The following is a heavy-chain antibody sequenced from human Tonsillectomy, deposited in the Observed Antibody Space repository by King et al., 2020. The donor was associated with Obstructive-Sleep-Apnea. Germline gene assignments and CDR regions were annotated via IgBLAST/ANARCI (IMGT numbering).Heavy chain of an antibody. CDR3: VKGREQWLVQGCAFDI. J-gene: IGHJ3*02. Sequence: VQLVESGGGLVQPGGSLRLSCSASGFTFSSYAMHWVRQPPGRGLEYVSAISRNGGRTYYADSGKGRFTFSRDNSKNTLYLQMSSLRAEDTAVYYCVKGREQWLVQGCAFDIWGQGTMVTVSS. V-gene: IGHV3-64D*09. D-gene: IGHD6-19*01. CDR1: GFTFSSYA. CDR2: ISRNGGRT.